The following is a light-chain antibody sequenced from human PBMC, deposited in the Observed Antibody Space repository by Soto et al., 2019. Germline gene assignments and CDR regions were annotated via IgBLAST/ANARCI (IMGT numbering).Light chain of an antibody. V-gene: IGLV1-44*01. J-gene: IGLJ1*01. CDR3: AAWDDSRNGYV. CDR2: NNN. CDR1: SSNIGTNA. Sequence: QSVLTQPPSASGTPGHRVTISCSGGSSNIGTNAVNWYQQLPGTAPKLLIYNNNQRPSGVPDRFSGSKSGTSASLAISGLQSEDEADYYCAAWDDSRNGYVFGTGTKLTVL.